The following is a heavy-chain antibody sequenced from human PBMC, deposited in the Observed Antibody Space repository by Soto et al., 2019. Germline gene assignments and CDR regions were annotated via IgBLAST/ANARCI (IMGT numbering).Heavy chain of an antibody. Sequence: SETLSLTCTVSGGSISSGGYYLSWIRQHPGKGLEWIGYIYYSGSTYYNPSLKSRVTISVDTSKNQFSLKLSSVTAADTAVYYCARVFSSSSGSYYYYGMDVWGQGTTVTVSS. CDR1: GGSISSGGYY. D-gene: IGHD6-6*01. V-gene: IGHV4-31*03. CDR2: IYYSGST. J-gene: IGHJ6*02. CDR3: ARVFSSSSGSYYYYGMDV.